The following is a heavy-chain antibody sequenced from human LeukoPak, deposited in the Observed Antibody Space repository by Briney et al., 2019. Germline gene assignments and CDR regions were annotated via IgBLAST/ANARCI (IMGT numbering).Heavy chain of an antibody. J-gene: IGHJ4*02. Sequence: SETLSLTCTVSGGSISTYYWSWIRQPPGKGLEWIGYIYHSGSTYYNPSLKSRVTISVDTSKNQFSLKLSSVTAPDTAVYYCASNGLWFGELTLQYFDYWGQGTLVTVSS. CDR1: GGSISTYY. V-gene: IGHV4-59*12. D-gene: IGHD3-10*01. CDR2: IYHSGST. CDR3: ASNGLWFGELTLQYFDY.